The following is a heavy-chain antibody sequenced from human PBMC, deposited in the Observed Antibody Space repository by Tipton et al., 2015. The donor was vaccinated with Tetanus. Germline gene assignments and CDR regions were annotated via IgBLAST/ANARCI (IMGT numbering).Heavy chain of an antibody. J-gene: IGHJ4*02. Sequence: QVQLVQSGDEVKRPGASVKVSCKASGYTFTSYGINWVRQAPGQGLEWMGWVSAYNGRTNYAQKVRDRVNMTPDTSTSTAYMELRSLRSDDTALYYCARDVRAEMGFDYWGRGTRVTVSS. CDR2: VSAYNGRT. D-gene: IGHD1-26*01. CDR1: GYTFTSYG. V-gene: IGHV1-18*01. CDR3: ARDVRAEMGFDY.